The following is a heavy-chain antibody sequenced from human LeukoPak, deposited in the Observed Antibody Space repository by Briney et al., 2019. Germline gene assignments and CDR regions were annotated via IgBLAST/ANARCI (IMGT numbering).Heavy chain of an antibody. J-gene: IGHJ6*04. CDR1: GLTFSSYW. D-gene: IGHD3-10*02. CDR2: IKQDGSEK. Sequence: GGSLRLSCAASGLTFSSYWMSWVRQAPGKGLEWVANIKQDGSEKHYVDSVKGRFTISRDNAKNSLYLQMNSLRAEDTAVYYCAELGITMIGGVWGKGTTVTISS. CDR3: AELGITMIGGV. V-gene: IGHV3-7*01.